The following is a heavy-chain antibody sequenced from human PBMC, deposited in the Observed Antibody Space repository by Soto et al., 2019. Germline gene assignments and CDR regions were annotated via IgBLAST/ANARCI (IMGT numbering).Heavy chain of an antibody. CDR2: IIQSGET. D-gene: IGHD6-6*01. CDR1: GFTFSTYT. V-gene: IGHV3-23*01. Sequence: PGGSLRRPCADSGFTFSTYTISWVRQAPGKGLEWVSGIIQSGETFYADSVKGRFTISRDNSKNTLYLQMNSLRAEDTAVYYCAKDRRYYYYGMDVWGQGTTVTVSS. J-gene: IGHJ6*02. CDR3: AKDRRYYYYGMDV.